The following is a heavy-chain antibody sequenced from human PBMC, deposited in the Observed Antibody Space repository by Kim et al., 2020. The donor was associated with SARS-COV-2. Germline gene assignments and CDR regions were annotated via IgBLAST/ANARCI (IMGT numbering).Heavy chain of an antibody. D-gene: IGHD2-8*01. J-gene: IGHJ4*02. CDR1: GFTFSSYA. CDR2: ITTSGGNT. V-gene: IGHV3-23*01. CDR3: AKRGVWVYFDY. Sequence: GGSLRLSCAASGFTFSSYAMSWVRQAPGKGLEWVSTITTSGGNTYYADSVKGRFTISRDNSKNTLYLQMNSLRGEDTAVYYCAKRGVWVYFDYWGQGTLVTVSS.